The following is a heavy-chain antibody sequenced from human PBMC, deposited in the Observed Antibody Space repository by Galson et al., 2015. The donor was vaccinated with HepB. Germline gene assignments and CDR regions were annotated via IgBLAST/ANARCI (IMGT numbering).Heavy chain of an antibody. J-gene: IGHJ4*02. CDR3: ARDLVRGEPDYFDY. CDR1: GYTFRTYW. V-gene: IGHV3-30*03. Sequence: SLRLSCAASGYTFRTYWMNWVRQAPGKGLEWVTVISYDGRVTYYTDSVKGRFTISRDDSKNTLCLQMNSLRGEDTAVYYCARDLVRGEPDYFDYWGQGTLVSVSS. D-gene: IGHD3-10*01. CDR2: ISYDGRVT.